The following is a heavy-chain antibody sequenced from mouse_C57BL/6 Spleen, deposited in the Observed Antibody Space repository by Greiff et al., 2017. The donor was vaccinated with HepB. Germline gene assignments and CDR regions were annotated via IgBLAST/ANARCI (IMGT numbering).Heavy chain of an antibody. D-gene: IGHD1-1*01. CDR3: ARGYYGSSFWYFDV. V-gene: IGHV8-12*01. J-gene: IGHJ1*03. CDR2: IYWDDDK. Sequence: QVTLKESGPGILQSSQTLSLTCSFSGFSLSTSGMGVSWIRQPSGKGLEWLAHIYWDDDKRYNPSLKSRLTISKDTSRNQLFLKITSVDTADTATYYCARGYYGSSFWYFDVWGTGTTVTVSS. CDR1: GFSLSTSGMG.